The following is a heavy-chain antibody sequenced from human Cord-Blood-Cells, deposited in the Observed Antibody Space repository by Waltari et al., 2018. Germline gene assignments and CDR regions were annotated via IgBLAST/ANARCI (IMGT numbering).Heavy chain of an antibody. V-gene: IGHV4-59*01. CDR1: GGSISSYY. CDR3: ARDRPITGTTFGYYYYGMDV. D-gene: IGHD1-20*01. Sequence: QVQLQESGPGLVKPSETLSLTCTVSGGSISSYYWSWIRQPPGKGLEWIGYIYYSGSTNYNPSLKKRVPISVDTSKNQFSLKLSSVTAADTAVYYCARDRPITGTTFGYYYYGMDVWGQGTTVTVSS. J-gene: IGHJ6*02. CDR2: IYYSGST.